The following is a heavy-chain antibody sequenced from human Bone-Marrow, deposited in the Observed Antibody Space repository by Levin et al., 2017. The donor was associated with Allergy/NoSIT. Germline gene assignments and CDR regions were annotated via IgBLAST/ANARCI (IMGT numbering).Heavy chain of an antibody. CDR3: TKDLLPNLGFDY. Sequence: PGGSLRLSCAASGFSFSSYALIWVRQAPGKGLEWVSSITASGDKTYFADSVRGRFTMSRDNSKNTVYLQMNSLRAEDTAIYYCTKDLLPNLGFDYWGQGTLVTVSS. CDR2: ITASGDKT. D-gene: IGHD3-3*01. J-gene: IGHJ4*02. CDR1: GFSFSSYA. V-gene: IGHV3-23*01.